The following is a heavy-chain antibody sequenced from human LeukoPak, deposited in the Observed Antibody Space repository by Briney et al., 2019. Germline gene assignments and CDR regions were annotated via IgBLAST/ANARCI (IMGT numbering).Heavy chain of an antibody. CDR2: INHSGST. Sequence: SETLSLTCGVYGVASSGNYWSRIRQSPGRGLEWIGEINHSGSTNYNPSLKSRVIISIDTSKNQFSLKLSSVTAADTADYYCARLLPRTGTTAYYFHNDMDVWGKGTTVTISS. CDR1: GVASSGNY. CDR3: ARLLPRTGTTAYYFHNDMDV. D-gene: IGHD1-1*01. V-gene: IGHV4-34*01. J-gene: IGHJ6*03.